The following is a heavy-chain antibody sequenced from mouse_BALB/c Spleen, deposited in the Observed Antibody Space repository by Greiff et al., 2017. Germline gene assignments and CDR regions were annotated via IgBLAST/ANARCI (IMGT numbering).Heavy chain of an antibody. CDR3: ARRRGFPPYLDY. CDR2: IDPSDSYT. V-gene: IGHV1-69*02. J-gene: IGHJ2*01. Sequence: QVQLQQPGAELVKPGASVKLSCKASGYTFTSYWMHWVKQRPGQGLEWIGEIDPSDSYTNYNQKFKGKATLTVDKSSSTAYMQLSSLTSEDSAVYYCARRRGFPPYLDYWGQGTTRTVSS. CDR1: GYTFTSYW.